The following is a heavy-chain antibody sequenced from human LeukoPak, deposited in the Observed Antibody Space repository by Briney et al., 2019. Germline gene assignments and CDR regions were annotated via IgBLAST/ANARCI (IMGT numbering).Heavy chain of an antibody. CDR3: ARRVSCSSTSCSTTLYSYGPNYYYYYMDV. CDR1: GGSISSSSYY. D-gene: IGHD2-2*01. CDR2: IYYSGST. J-gene: IGHJ6*03. V-gene: IGHV4-39*01. Sequence: SETLSLTCTVSGGSISSSSYYWGWIRQPPGKGLEWIGSIYYSGSTYYNPSLKSRVTISVDTSKNQFSLKLSSVTAADTAVYYCARRVSCSSTSCSTTLYSYGPNYYYYYMDVWGKGTTVTVSS.